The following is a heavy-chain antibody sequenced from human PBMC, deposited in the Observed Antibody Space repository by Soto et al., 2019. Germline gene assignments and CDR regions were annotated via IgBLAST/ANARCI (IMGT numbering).Heavy chain of an antibody. CDR3: AGSTSSWGV. CDR1: GFTFSSFA. J-gene: IGHJ6*04. Sequence: PGGSLRLSCAASGFTFSSFAMNWVRQAPGRGLEWVSAISGSGGSTYYADSVKGRFTISRDNSKNTLYLQMNSLRAEDTAVYYCAGSTSSWGVWGKGTTVTVSS. D-gene: IGHD6-13*01. CDR2: ISGSGGST. V-gene: IGHV3-23*01.